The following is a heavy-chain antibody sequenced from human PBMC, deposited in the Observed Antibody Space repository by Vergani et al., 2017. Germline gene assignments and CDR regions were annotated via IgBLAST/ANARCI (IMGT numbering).Heavy chain of an antibody. CDR2: INHGGST. D-gene: IGHD6-13*01. Sequence: QVQLQQWGAGLLKPSETLSLTCAVYGESFSGYYWSWIRQPPGKGLEWIGEINHGGSTNYSPSLKSRVTISVDTSKNQFSLKLNSVTAADTAVYYCARLSLGSTSDYWGQEPWSPSPQ. V-gene: IGHV4-34*01. CDR1: GESFSGYY. CDR3: ARLSLGSTSDY. J-gene: IGHJ4*01.